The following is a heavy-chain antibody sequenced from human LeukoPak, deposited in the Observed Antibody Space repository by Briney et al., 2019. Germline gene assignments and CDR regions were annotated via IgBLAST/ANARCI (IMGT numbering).Heavy chain of an antibody. D-gene: IGHD3-9*01. V-gene: IGHV3-30*01. CDR3: ARSRQTWLYYFDY. CDR1: GFTFSSYA. J-gene: IGHJ4*02. CDR2: ISYDGSNK. Sequence: GRSLRLSCAASGFTFSSYAMHWVRQAPGKGLEWVAVISYDGSNKYYADSVKGRFTISRDNSKNTLYLQMNSLRAEDTAVYYCARSRQTWLYYFDYWGQGTLVTVSS.